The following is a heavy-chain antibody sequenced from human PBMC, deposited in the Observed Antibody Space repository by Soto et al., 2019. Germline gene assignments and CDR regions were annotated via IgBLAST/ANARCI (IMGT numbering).Heavy chain of an antibody. CDR3: ARCAMTVAGPYYYAMDV. J-gene: IGHJ6*02. CDR1: GGSINSSDYY. D-gene: IGHD6-19*01. V-gene: IGHV4-39*02. Sequence: HSETLALGCTISGGSINSSDYYWGWVRQPPGKGLEWIGFFYHTGSLYYNPSLKSRVTISSDTSKSHLSLRLRSVTAADAGVYYCARCAMTVAGPYYYAMDVWGLGTTVTVSS. CDR2: FYHTGSL.